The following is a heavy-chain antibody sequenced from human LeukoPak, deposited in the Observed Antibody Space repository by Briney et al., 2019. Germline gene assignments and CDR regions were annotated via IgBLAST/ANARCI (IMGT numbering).Heavy chain of an antibody. Sequence: SETLSLTCTVSGGSISSGDYYWSWIRQPPGKGLEWIGYIYYSGSTYYNPSLKSRVTISVATSKNQFSLKLSSVTAADTAVYYCARDRDYGDYGRVAFDIWGQGTMVTVSS. J-gene: IGHJ3*02. D-gene: IGHD4-17*01. CDR2: IYYSGST. CDR3: ARDRDYGDYGRVAFDI. CDR1: GGSISSGDYY. V-gene: IGHV4-30-4*01.